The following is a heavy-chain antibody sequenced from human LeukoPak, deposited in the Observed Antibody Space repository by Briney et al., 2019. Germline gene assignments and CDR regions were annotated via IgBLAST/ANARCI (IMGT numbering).Heavy chain of an antibody. Sequence: PSDTLSLTCTVSGDSISSGSYYCTWIRQPAGTGLEWIGRIYTSGSTNYNPSLKSRVTISVDTSKNQFSLKLSSVTAADTAVYYCARTGYYYYGMDVWGQGTTVTVSS. CDR3: ARTGYYYYGMDV. V-gene: IGHV4-61*02. CDR2: IYTSGST. CDR1: GDSISSGSYY. J-gene: IGHJ6*02.